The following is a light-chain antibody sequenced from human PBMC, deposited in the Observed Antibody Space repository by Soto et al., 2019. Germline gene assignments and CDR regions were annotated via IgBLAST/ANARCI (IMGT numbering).Light chain of an antibody. Sequence: QSVLTQPASVSGSPGQSITISCTGTSSDVGGYNYVFWYQQHPGKAPKLMIYDVSNRPSGVSNRFSGSKSGNTASLTISGLQAEDEADYYCSSYTSSSTYVVFGGGTKLTVL. CDR2: DVS. V-gene: IGLV2-14*01. J-gene: IGLJ2*01. CDR1: SSDVGGYNY. CDR3: SSYTSSSTYVV.